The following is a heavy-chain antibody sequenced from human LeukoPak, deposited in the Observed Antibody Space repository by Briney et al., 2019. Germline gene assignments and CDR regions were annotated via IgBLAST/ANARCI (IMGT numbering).Heavy chain of an antibody. J-gene: IGHJ3*02. Sequence: GASVKVSCKASGGTFSSYAISWVRQAPGQGLEWMGGIIPIFGTANYAQKLQGRVTMTTDTSTSTAYMELRSLRSDDTAVYYCAKSLPGDAFDIWGQGTMVTVSS. CDR3: AKSLPGDAFDI. CDR2: IIPIFGTA. V-gene: IGHV1-69*05. CDR1: GGTFSSYA. D-gene: IGHD7-27*01.